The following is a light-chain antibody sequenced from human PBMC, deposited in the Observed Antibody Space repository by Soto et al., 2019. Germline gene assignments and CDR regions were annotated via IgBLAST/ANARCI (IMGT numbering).Light chain of an antibody. J-gene: IGLJ2*01. V-gene: IGLV2-14*03. CDR2: DVN. CDR1: NSDVGAYDY. Sequence: QPVLTQPASVSGSPGQSITISCTGTNSDVGAYDYVSWYQHHPGEAPKLVIYDVNIRPSGVSNRFSGSKSGNTASLTISGLQADDEADYYCSSYTTRTTLVIFGGGTKLTVL. CDR3: SSYTTRTTLVI.